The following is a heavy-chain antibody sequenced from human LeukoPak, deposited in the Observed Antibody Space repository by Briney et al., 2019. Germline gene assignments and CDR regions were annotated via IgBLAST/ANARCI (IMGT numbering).Heavy chain of an antibody. J-gene: IGHJ6*02. Sequence: GGSLRLSCAASGFTFSSYSMNWVRQAPGKGLEWVSYISSSSSTIYYADSVKGRFTISRDNAKNSLYLQMNSLRAEDTAVYYCARVGTTYYYGMDVWGQGTTVTVSS. V-gene: IGHV3-48*01. CDR1: GFTFSSYS. CDR3: ARVGTTYYYGMDV. D-gene: IGHD5-12*01. CDR2: ISSSSSTI.